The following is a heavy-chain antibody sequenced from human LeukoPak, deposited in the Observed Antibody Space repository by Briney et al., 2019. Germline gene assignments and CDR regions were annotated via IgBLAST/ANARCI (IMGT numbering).Heavy chain of an antibody. CDR3: ARDKPHLRPLDI. Sequence: SETLSLTCTVSGGSISSYYWSWIRQPPGKGLEWTGYIYYSGSTNYNPSLKSRVTISVDTSKNQFSLKLSSVTAADTAVYYCARDKPHLRPLDIWGQGTMVTVSS. J-gene: IGHJ3*02. CDR1: GGSISSYY. V-gene: IGHV4-59*01. CDR2: IYYSGST.